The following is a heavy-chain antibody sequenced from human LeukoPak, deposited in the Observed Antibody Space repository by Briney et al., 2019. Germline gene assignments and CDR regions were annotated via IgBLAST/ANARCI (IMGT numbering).Heavy chain of an antibody. CDR2: INQDGSET. V-gene: IGHV3-7*03. CDR3: ARASQWLGDRTLDY. J-gene: IGHJ4*02. CDR1: GFKFNVYW. Sequence: PGGSLRLSCVDSGFKFNVYWMTWVRQAPGKGLEWVANINQDGSETYYMDSVKGRFTISRDNSKNTLYLQMNSLRAEDTAVYYCARASQWLGDRTLDYWGQGTLVTVSS. D-gene: IGHD6-19*01.